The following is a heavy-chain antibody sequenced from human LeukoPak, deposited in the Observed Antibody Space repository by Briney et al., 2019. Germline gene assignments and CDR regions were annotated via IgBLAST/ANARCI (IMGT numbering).Heavy chain of an antibody. Sequence: SETLSLTCTVSGGSISSSSFYWGWIRQPPGKGLEWIGSIYYSGSTDYNPSLKSRVTISVDTSKNQFSLKLSSVTAADTAFYYCARGSGYYYGDFDYWGQGTLVTVSS. CDR3: ARGSGYYYGDFDY. CDR2: IYYSGST. CDR1: GGSISSSSFY. J-gene: IGHJ4*02. V-gene: IGHV4-39*01. D-gene: IGHD3-22*01.